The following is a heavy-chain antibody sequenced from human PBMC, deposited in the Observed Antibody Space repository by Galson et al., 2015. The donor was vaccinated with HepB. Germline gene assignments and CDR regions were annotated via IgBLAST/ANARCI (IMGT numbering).Heavy chain of an antibody. J-gene: IGHJ6*02. V-gene: IGHV3-23*01. CDR2: ISASGHSI. Sequence: SLRLSCAASGFTFANYAMSWVRQAPGKGLEWVSAISASGHSIYYADSVKGRFTISRDNSKSTLYLQMNSLRGDDTAVYHCAAHYDAAMDGYYYSAMDVWGQGTTVTVSS. D-gene: IGHD5-18*01. CDR1: GFTFANYA. CDR3: AAHYDAAMDGYYYSAMDV.